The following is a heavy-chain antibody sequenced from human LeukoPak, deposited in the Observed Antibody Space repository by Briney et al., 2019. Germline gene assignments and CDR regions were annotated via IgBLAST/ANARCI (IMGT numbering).Heavy chain of an antibody. J-gene: IGHJ4*02. CDR3: ARVSSARVGATHIDY. CDR1: GFTFSSYS. D-gene: IGHD1-26*01. CDR2: ISSSSSTI. Sequence: GGSLRLSCAASGFTFSSYSMNWVRQAPGKGLEWVSYISSSSSTIYYADSVKGRFTISRDNAKNSLYLQMNSLRAEDTAVYYCARVSSARVGATHIDYWGQGTLVTVSS. V-gene: IGHV3-48*04.